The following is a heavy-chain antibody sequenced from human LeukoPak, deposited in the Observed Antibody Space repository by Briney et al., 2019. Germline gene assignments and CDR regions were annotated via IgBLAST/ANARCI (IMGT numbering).Heavy chain of an antibody. Sequence: GSLRLSSAASGFTFNNYWMSWVRHAPRKGLEWVSYIGTTSGAIYYADSVKGRFTISRDSAKNSLYLQMNSLRAEDTAVYYCARFRTWGDKAFDYWGQGTLVTVSS. V-gene: IGHV3-48*01. CDR2: IGTTSGAI. D-gene: IGHD2-21*02. CDR1: GFTFNNYW. J-gene: IGHJ4*02. CDR3: ARFRTWGDKAFDY.